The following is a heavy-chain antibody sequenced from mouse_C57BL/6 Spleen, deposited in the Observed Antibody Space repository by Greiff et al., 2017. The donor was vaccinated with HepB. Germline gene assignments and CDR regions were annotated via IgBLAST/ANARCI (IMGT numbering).Heavy chain of an antibody. Sequence: EVKVVESEGGLVQPGSSMKLSCTASGFTFSDYYMAWVRQVPEKGLEWVANINYDGSSTYYLDSLKSRFIISRDNAKNILYLQMSSLKSEDTATYYCAREDGDYYGSPYWYFDVWGTGTTVTVSS. CDR3: AREDGDYYGSPYWYFDV. CDR1: GFTFSDYY. CDR2: INYDGSST. D-gene: IGHD1-1*01. V-gene: IGHV5-16*01. J-gene: IGHJ1*03.